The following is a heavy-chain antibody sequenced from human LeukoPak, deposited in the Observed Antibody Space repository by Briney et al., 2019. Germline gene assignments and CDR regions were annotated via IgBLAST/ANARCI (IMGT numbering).Heavy chain of an antibody. D-gene: IGHD1-26*01. CDR3: ARENWDYYFDY. Sequence: SPSETLSLTCTVSGGSISSYYWSWIRQPPGKGLEWIGYIYYSGSANYNPSLKSRVTISVDTSKNQFSLKLSSMTAADTAVYYCARENWDYYFDYWGQGTLVTVSS. V-gene: IGHV4-59*01. J-gene: IGHJ4*02. CDR2: IYYSGSA. CDR1: GGSISSYY.